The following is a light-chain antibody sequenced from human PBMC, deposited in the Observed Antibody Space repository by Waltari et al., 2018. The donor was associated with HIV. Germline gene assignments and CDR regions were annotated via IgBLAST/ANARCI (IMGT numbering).Light chain of an antibody. CDR1: QDISIY. V-gene: IGKV1-33*01. CDR2: DVS. J-gene: IGKJ4*01. CDR3: QQYDTLPLT. Sequence: DIQMTQSPYSLSSSVGDRVTITCQASQDISIYLNWYQQKPGKAPKLLIYDVSNLERGVPSRFSGSGSGTDFTFTITSLQPEDFATYYCQQYDTLPLTFGGGTKVEI.